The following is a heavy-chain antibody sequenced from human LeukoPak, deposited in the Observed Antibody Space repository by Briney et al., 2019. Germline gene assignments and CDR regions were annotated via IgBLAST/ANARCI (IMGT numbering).Heavy chain of an antibody. CDR1: GGSINSYY. Sequence: PSETLSLTCTVSGGSINSYYWSWIRQPPGKGLEWIGYIYYSGSTNYNPSLKSRVTISVDTSKNQFSLKLSSVTAADTAVYYCAGLWFGESPVDYWGQGTLVTVSS. V-gene: IGHV4-59*08. J-gene: IGHJ4*02. CDR2: IYYSGST. CDR3: AGLWFGESPVDY. D-gene: IGHD3-10*01.